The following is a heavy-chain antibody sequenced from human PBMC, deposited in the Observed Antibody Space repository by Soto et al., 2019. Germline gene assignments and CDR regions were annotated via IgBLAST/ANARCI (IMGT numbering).Heavy chain of an antibody. CDR1: GGSISSGDYY. V-gene: IGHV4-39*02. D-gene: IGHD6-13*01. CDR2: IYYSGST. J-gene: IGHJ4*02. CDR3: ARPGGSGWFYFDS. Sequence: SETLSLSCTVSGGSISSGDYYWGWIRQPPGKGLEWIGSIYYSGSTYYNPSLKSRVTISVDTSKNHFSLKLTSVTAADTAVYYCARPGGSGWFYFDSWGQGSQVTVSS.